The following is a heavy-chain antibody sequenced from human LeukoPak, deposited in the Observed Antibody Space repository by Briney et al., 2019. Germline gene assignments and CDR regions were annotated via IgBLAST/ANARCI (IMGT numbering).Heavy chain of an antibody. CDR1: GGSISSSNW. J-gene: IGHJ4*02. CDR3: ARGKQQLVPPSDY. V-gene: IGHV4-4*02. Sequence: SETLSLTCGVSGGSISSSNWWSWVRQPPGKGLEWIGEIHPSGEINYNPSLKSRVTISLDKSKNQFSLKMTSVTAADTAIYYCARGKQQLVPPSDYWGQGALVTVSS. D-gene: IGHD6-13*01. CDR2: IHPSGEI.